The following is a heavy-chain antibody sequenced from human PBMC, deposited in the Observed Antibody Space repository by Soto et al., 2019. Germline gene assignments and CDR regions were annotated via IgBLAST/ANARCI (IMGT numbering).Heavy chain of an antibody. V-gene: IGHV3-7*01. Sequence: EVQLVESGGGLVQPGGSLRLSCAASGFTFSSYWMSWVRQAPGKGLEWVANIKQDGSEKYYVDSVKGRFTISRDNAKNSLYLQMNSRRAEDTAVYYCARGFTMVRGASPYWGQGTLVTVSS. CDR1: GFTFSSYW. D-gene: IGHD3-10*01. CDR2: IKQDGSEK. J-gene: IGHJ4*02. CDR3: ARGFTMVRGASPY.